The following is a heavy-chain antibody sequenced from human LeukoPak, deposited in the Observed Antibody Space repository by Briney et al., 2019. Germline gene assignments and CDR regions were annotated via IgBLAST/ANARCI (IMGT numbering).Heavy chain of an antibody. D-gene: IGHD3-9*01. CDR1: GFTVSSNY. J-gene: IGHJ3*02. Sequence: GGPLRLSCAASGFTVSSNYMSWVRQAPGKGLEWVSVIYSGGSTYYADSVKGRFTISRHNSKNTLYLQMNSLRAEDTAVYYCARGRPHYDILTGYYPRSGAFDIWGQGTMVTVSS. CDR3: ARGRPHYDILTGYYPRSGAFDI. V-gene: IGHV3-53*04. CDR2: IYSGGST.